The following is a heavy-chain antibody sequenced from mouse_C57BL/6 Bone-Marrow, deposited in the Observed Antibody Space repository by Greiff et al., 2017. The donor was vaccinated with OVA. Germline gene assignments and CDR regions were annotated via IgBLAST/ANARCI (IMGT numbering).Heavy chain of an antibody. Sequence: EVQRVESGPELVKPGASVKISCKASGYSFTGYYMNWVKQSPEKSLEWIGEINPSTGGTTYNQKFKAKATLTVDKSSSTAYMQLKSLTSEDSAVYYCARSRFFDYWGQGTTLTVSS. V-gene: IGHV1-42*01. J-gene: IGHJ2*01. CDR2: INPSTGGT. CDR3: ARSRFFDY. CDR1: GYSFTGYY.